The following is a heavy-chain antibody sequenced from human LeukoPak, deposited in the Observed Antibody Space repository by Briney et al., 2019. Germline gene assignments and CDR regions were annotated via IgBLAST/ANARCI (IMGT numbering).Heavy chain of an antibody. J-gene: IGHJ1*01. D-gene: IGHD2-2*01. Sequence: PGGSLRLSCAASGFTFSSYGMHWVRQAPGKGLEWVAFIRYDGSNKYYADSVKGRFTISRDNSKNTLYLQMNSLRAEDTAVYYCAKGGDIVVVPAAILAEYFQHWGQGTLVTVSS. CDR3: AKGGDIVVVPAAILAEYFQH. CDR1: GFTFSSYG. CDR2: IRYDGSNK. V-gene: IGHV3-30*02.